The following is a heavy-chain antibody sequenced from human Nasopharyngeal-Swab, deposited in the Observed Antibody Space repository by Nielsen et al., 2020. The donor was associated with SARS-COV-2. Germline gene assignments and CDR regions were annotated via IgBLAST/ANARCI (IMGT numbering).Heavy chain of an antibody. V-gene: IGHV1-18*01. CDR3: ARDAEDSSGYYHYYYGMDV. CDR1: GHTFVGYG. J-gene: IGHJ6*02. CDR2: IAYNGNT. D-gene: IGHD3-22*01. Sequence: ASVKVSCKGSGHTFVGYGITWVRQAPGQGLVWMGWIAYNGNTNYAQKLQGRVTMTTDTSTSTAYMELRSLRSDDTAVYYCARDAEDSSGYYHYYYGMDVWGQGTTVTVSS.